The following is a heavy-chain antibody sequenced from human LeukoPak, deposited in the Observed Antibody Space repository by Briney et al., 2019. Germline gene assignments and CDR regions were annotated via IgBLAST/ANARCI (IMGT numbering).Heavy chain of an antibody. D-gene: IGHD2-15*01. CDR1: GFIFSSYS. J-gene: IGHJ6*03. V-gene: IGHV3-48*01. CDR3: AREGIGYYIDG. Sequence: PGGSLRLSWAASGFIFSSYSMNWVRQAPGKGLEWISYINSRSTIIKVAASVKGRIIISRDNGKNSLYLELNSLRAEDTALYYCAREGIGYYIDGWGKGATVIVSS. CDR2: INSRSTII.